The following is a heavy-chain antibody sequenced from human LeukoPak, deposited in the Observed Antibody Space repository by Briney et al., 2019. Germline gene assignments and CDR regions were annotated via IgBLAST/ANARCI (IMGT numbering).Heavy chain of an antibody. Sequence: PSETLSLTCTVSGGSISSYYWSWIRQPPGKGLEWIGYIYYSGTTSYNPSLKSRVTISVDTSKNQFSLKLSSVTAADTAVYYCARVRSISVAGTVWFDPWGQGTLVTVSS. CDR2: IYYSGTT. V-gene: IGHV4-59*01. CDR3: ARVRSISVAGTVWFDP. D-gene: IGHD6-19*01. J-gene: IGHJ5*02. CDR1: GGSISSYY.